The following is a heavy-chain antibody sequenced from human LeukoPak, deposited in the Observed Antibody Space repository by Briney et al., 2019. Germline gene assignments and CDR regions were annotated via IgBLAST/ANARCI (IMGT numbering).Heavy chain of an antibody. V-gene: IGHV1-2*02. D-gene: IGHD2-21*01. CDR2: ININTGGT. CDR1: GYSFTDYH. Sequence: ASVKVSCKASGYSFTDYHMHWVRQAPGQGLEWMGWININTGGTNYAQKFQGRVTLTRDTSITTAYMEMSSLRSDDTAVYYCARDFRHIPDYWGQGTLVTVSS. CDR3: ARDFRHIPDY. J-gene: IGHJ4*02.